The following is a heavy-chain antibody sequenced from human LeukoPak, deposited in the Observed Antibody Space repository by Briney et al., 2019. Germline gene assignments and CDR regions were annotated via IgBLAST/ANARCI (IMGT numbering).Heavy chain of an antibody. CDR1: GFTFSDYY. V-gene: IGHV3-66*01. D-gene: IGHD2-15*01. CDR3: VRDRGYCSGGSCFGYLGY. Sequence: GGSLRLSCAASGFTFSDYYMSWIRQAPGKGLEWVSVIYSGGSTYYADSVKGRFTISRDNSKNTLYLQMNSLRAEDTAVYYCVRDRGYCSGGSCFGYLGYWGQGTLVTVSS. J-gene: IGHJ4*02. CDR2: IYSGGST.